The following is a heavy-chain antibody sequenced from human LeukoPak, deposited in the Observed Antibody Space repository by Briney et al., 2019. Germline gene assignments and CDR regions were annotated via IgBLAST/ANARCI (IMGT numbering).Heavy chain of an antibody. CDR3: ARGPYGDYSFDY. CDR2: ISSSSSYI. Sequence: PGGSLRLSCAASGFTFSSYSMNWVRQAPGKGLEWVSSISSSSSYIYYADSVKGRFTISRDNAKNSLYLQMNSLRAEDTAVYYCARGPYGDYSFDYWGQGTLVTVSS. CDR1: GFTFSSYS. D-gene: IGHD4-17*01. J-gene: IGHJ4*02. V-gene: IGHV3-21*01.